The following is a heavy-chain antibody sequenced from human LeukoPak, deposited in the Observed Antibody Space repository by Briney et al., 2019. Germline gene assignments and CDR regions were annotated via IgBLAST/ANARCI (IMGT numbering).Heavy chain of an antibody. CDR3: AKVFYRPTLIAVVTKGYFDY. D-gene: IGHD3-22*01. J-gene: IGHJ4*02. CDR2: ISGSGGRT. CDR1: EFDFIIYG. V-gene: IGHV3-23*01. Sequence: PGGSLRLSCAASEFDFIIYGMHWVRQAPGKGLEWVSAISGSGGRTYYADSLKGRFTISRDNSKNTLYLQMNSLRAEDTAVYYCAKVFYRPTLIAVVTKGYFDYWGQGTLVTVSS.